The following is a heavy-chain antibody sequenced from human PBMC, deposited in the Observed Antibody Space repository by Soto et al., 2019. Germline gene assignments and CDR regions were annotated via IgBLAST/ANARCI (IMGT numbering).Heavy chain of an antibody. Sequence: SVKVSCKASGGTFSSYAISWVRQAPGQGLEWMGGIIPIFGTANYAQKFQGRVTITADESTSTAYMELSSLRSEDTAVYYCARDRVQLNWFDPWGQGTLVTVSS. CDR2: IIPIFGTA. D-gene: IGHD5-18*01. V-gene: IGHV1-69*13. CDR3: ARDRVQLNWFDP. CDR1: GGTFSSYA. J-gene: IGHJ5*02.